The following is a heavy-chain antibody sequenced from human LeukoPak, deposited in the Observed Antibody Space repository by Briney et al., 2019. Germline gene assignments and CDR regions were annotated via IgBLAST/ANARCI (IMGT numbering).Heavy chain of an antibody. Sequence: ASVKVSCKASGYTFTSYDINWVRQATGQGLEWMGWMNPNSGNTGYAQKFQGRVTMTRNTSISTAYMELSSLRSEDTAVYYCAGGTYYDFWSSYYGGMDVWGQGTTVTVSS. CDR3: AGGTYYDFWSSYYGGMDV. D-gene: IGHD3-3*01. CDR2: MNPNSGNT. CDR1: GYTFTSYD. V-gene: IGHV1-8*01. J-gene: IGHJ6*02.